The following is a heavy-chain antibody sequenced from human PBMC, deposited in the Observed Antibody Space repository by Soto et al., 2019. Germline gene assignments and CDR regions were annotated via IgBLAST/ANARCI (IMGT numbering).Heavy chain of an antibody. CDR1: GFTFSSCA. V-gene: IGHV3-23*01. CDR3: AKARFGSGYYYLGY. Sequence: LRLSCAASGFTFSSCAMSWVRQAPGKGLEWVSAISGSGGSTYYADSVKGRFTISRDNSKNTLYLQMNSLRAEDTAVYYCAKARFGSGYYYLGYWGQGTLVTVSS. J-gene: IGHJ4*02. CDR2: ISGSGGST. D-gene: IGHD3-22*01.